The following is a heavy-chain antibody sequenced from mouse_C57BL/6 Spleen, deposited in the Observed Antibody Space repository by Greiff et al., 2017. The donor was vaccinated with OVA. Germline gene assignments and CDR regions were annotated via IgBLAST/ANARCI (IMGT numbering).Heavy chain of an antibody. J-gene: IGHJ4*01. Sequence: EVQLQQSGPELVKPGASVKMSCKASGYTFTDYNMHWVKQSHGKSLEWIGYINPNNGGTSYNQKFKGKATLTVNKSSSTAYMELRSLTSEDSAVYYCARTYDYDGGHAMDYWGQGTSVTVSS. CDR2: INPNNGGT. CDR3: ARTYDYDGGHAMDY. CDR1: GYTFTDYN. D-gene: IGHD2-4*01. V-gene: IGHV1-22*01.